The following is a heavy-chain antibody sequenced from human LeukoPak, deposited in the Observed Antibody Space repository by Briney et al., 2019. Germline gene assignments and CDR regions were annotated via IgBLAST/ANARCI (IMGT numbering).Heavy chain of an antibody. D-gene: IGHD6-6*01. V-gene: IGHV3-21*01. J-gene: IGHJ4*02. CDR3: ATSPGLGYSSSLTGVDY. Sequence: GGSLRLSCAASGFTFSSYSMSSSSGYIYYADTVKGRFTISRDNAKSSLYLQMSSLRAEDTAVYYCATSPGLGYSSSLTGVDYWGQGTLVTVSS. CDR2: SSSGYI. CDR1: GFTFSSYS.